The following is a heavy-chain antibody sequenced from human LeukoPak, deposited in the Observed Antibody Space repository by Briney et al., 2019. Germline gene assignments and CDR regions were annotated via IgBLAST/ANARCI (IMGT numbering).Heavy chain of an antibody. CDR3: ARVRVMITFGGVVQGAFDI. J-gene: IGHJ3*02. Sequence: ASVKVSCKASGYTFTGYYMHWVRRAPGQGLEWMGWINPNSGGTNYAQKFQGRVTMTRDTSISTAYMELSRLRSDDTAVYYCARVRVMITFGGVVQGAFDICGQGTMVTVSS. CDR2: INPNSGGT. V-gene: IGHV1-2*02. D-gene: IGHD3-16*01. CDR1: GYTFTGYY.